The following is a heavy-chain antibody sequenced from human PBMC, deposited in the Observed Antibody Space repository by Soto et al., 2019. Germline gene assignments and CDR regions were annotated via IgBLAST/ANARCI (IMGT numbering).Heavy chain of an antibody. CDR3: ARTAAAGKYYNGMDV. V-gene: IGHV5-51*01. CDR1: GYSFTSYW. J-gene: IGHJ6*02. Sequence: GESLKISCKASGYSFTSYWIAWVRQMPGKGLEWMGIIYPGDSDTRYSPSFQGQVTISADKSISTAYLQWSSLKASDTAMYYCARTAAAGKYYNGMDVWGQGTTVTVSS. D-gene: IGHD6-13*01. CDR2: IYPGDSDT.